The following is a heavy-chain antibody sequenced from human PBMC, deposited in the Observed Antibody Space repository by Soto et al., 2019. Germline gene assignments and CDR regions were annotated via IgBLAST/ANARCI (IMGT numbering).Heavy chain of an antibody. J-gene: IGHJ4*02. Sequence: HWVRQAPGQGLEWMGWINPNSGGTNYAQKFQGWVTMTRDTSISTAYMELSRLRSDDTAVYYCARSLGSAAVDYWGQGTLVTVSS. CDR3: ARSLGSAAVDY. CDR2: INPNSGGT. D-gene: IGHD6-13*01. V-gene: IGHV1-2*04.